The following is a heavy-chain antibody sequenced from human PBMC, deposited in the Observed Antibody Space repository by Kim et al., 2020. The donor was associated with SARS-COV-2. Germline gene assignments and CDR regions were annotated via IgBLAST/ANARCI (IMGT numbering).Heavy chain of an antibody. D-gene: IGHD3-3*01. V-gene: IGHV5-51*01. CDR1: GYRFTSYW. CDR2: IYPSDSDT. J-gene: IGHJ4*02. Sequence: GESLKISCKAGGYRFTSYWIAWVRQTPGKGLEWMGFIYPSDSDTRYSPSFQGQITFSVDRSTNTAYLQWTSLKASDTGIYFCVRREGFGGYDFYFDEWGQGTTVIVPS. CDR3: VRREGFGGYDFYFDE.